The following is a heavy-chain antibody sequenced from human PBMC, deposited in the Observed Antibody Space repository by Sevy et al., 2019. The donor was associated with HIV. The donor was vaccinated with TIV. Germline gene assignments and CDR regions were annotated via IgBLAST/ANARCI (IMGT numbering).Heavy chain of an antibody. CDR1: GFTFSKNW. V-gene: IGHV3-15*01. D-gene: IGHD3-22*01. Sequence: GGCLRLSCLASGFTFSKNWMSWVRQAPGKGLEWVGRIKSKTEGGTTDYAAPVKGRFTILRDDSKNTLYLQMNSLRADDTAVYYCASHYYDSTGYYYPLDYWGQGTLVTVSS. CDR2: IKSKTEGGTT. CDR3: ASHYYDSTGYYYPLDY. J-gene: IGHJ4*02.